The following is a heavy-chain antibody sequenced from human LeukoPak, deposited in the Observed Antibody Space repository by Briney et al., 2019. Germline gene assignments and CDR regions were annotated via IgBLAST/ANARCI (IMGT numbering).Heavy chain of an antibody. D-gene: IGHD2-15*01. CDR2: IYYSGST. V-gene: IGHV4-39*02. CDR1: GGSISSSSYY. CDR3: ARDLRCSGGSCYSVSWFDP. Sequence: SETLSLTCTVSGGSISSSSYYWGWIRQPPGKGLEWIGSIYYSGSTYYNPSLKSRVTISVDTSKNQFSLKLSSVTAADTAVYYCARDLRCSGGSCYSVSWFDPWGQGTLVTVSS. J-gene: IGHJ5*02.